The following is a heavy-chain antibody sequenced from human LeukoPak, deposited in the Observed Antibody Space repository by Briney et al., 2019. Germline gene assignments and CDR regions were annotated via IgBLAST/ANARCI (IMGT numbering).Heavy chain of an antibody. D-gene: IGHD3-22*01. CDR1: GFTFNDCG. V-gene: IGHV3-30*18. CDR3: AKDYSELGLFLWLDV. J-gene: IGHJ6*02. Sequence: GGSLRLSCAASGFTFNDCGMHWVRQAPGKGLEWVAAVSYDGTNTYYAESVKGRFTVSRDKSKNTLYLQMNSLRTEDTAVYFCAKDYSELGLFLWLDVWGQGTTVSVSS. CDR2: VSYDGTNT.